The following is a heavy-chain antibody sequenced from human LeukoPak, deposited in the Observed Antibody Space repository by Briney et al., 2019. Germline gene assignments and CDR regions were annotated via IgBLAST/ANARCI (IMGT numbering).Heavy chain of an antibody. Sequence: PGGSLRLSCVGSGFTFSDFTMTWVRQAPGKGLEWVSVLYSDGNTKYADSVQGRFTISRDNSKNTLYLEMNSLSPDDTAVYYCARGVEPLAANTLAYWGQGTLVTVSS. CDR2: LYSDGNT. J-gene: IGHJ4*02. CDR3: ARGVEPLAANTLAY. CDR1: GFTFSDFT. D-gene: IGHD1-14*01. V-gene: IGHV3-53*01.